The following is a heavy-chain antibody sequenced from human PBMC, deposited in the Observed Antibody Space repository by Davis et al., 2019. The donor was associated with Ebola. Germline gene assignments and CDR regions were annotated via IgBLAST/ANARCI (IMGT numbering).Heavy chain of an antibody. D-gene: IGHD6-13*01. Sequence: MPSETLSLTCTVSGGSISSSPYYWGWIRQPPGKGLEWIGSISKSGTTYYSPSLRSRVTISVDTSKNQFSLKLSSVTAADTAVYYCARDLRQQQLERGYYYYYYGMDVWGKGTTVTVSS. CDR2: ISKSGTT. CDR1: GGSISSSPYY. CDR3: ARDLRQQQLERGYYYYYYGMDV. J-gene: IGHJ6*04. V-gene: IGHV4-39*07.